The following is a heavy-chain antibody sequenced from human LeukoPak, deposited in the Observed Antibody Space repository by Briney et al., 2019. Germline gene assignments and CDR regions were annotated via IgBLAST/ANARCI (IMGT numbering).Heavy chain of an antibody. D-gene: IGHD3-22*01. CDR2: IIPIFGTA. Sequence: GSSVKVSCKASGGTFSSYAISWVRQAPGQGLEWVGGIIPIFGTANYAQKFQGRVTITTDESTSTAYMELSSLRSEDTAVYYCASGRDHYDSSGYCSYWGQGTLVTVSS. J-gene: IGHJ4*02. CDR1: GGTFSSYA. CDR3: ASGRDHYDSSGYCSY. V-gene: IGHV1-69*05.